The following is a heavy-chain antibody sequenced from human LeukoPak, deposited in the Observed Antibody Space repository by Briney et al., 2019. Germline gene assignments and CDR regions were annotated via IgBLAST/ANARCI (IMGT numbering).Heavy chain of an antibody. Sequence: PGGSLRLSCAASGFTFSSYWMSWVRQAPGKGLEWVANIKQDGSEKYYVDSVKGRFTISRDNAKSSLYLQMNSLRAEDTAVYYCARAGLGSGYHGGFDYWGQGTLVTVSS. CDR1: GFTFSSYW. CDR2: IKQDGSEK. D-gene: IGHD3-22*01. J-gene: IGHJ4*02. CDR3: ARAGLGSGYHGGFDY. V-gene: IGHV3-7*01.